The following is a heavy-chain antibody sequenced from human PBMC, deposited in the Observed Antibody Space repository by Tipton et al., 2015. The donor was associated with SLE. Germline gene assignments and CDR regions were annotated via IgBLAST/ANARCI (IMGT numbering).Heavy chain of an antibody. Sequence: TLSLTCTVSGGSINSFYWTWVRQPAGKGLEWLGHFHSSGILNYNPSLKSRVSISVDTSKNQISLKLSSVTAADTAVYYCARVWDYGDAFDIWGQGTMVTVSS. CDR3: ARVWDYGDAFDI. V-gene: IGHV4-4*07. CDR2: FHSSGIL. J-gene: IGHJ3*02. CDR1: GGSINSFY. D-gene: IGHD4-17*01.